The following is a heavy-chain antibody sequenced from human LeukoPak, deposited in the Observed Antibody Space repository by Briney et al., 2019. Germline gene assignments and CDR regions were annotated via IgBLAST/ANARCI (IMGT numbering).Heavy chain of an antibody. Sequence: GGSLRLSCAASGFTFNSYAMSWVRQAPGKGLEWVSVISASGGTTYYADSVKGRFTISRDSSKNTLYVEMSSLGAEDTAVYYCARGISFSRYFDFWGQGTLVTVSS. D-gene: IGHD3-16*01. CDR1: GFTFNSYA. CDR2: ISASGGTT. V-gene: IGHV3-23*01. J-gene: IGHJ4*02. CDR3: ARGISFSRYFDF.